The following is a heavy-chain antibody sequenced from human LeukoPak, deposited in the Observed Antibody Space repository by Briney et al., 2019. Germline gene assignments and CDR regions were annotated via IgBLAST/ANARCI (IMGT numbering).Heavy chain of an antibody. CDR1: GGSISSGGYS. Sequence: PSETLSLTCAVSGGSISSGGYSWSWIRQPPGKGLEWIGYIYHSGSTYYNPSLKSRVTISVDRSKNQFSLKLSSVTAAGTAVYHCGRGLRYSESYAVEYWGLGTLVTVSS. CDR2: IYHSGST. V-gene: IGHV4-30-2*01. CDR3: GRGLRYSESYAVEY. D-gene: IGHD1-26*01. J-gene: IGHJ4*02.